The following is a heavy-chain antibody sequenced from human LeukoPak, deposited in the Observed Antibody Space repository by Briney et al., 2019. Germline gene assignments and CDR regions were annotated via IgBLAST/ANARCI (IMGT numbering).Heavy chain of an antibody. V-gene: IGHV4-39*02. CDR2: IYYSTST. CDR3: ARDLSGAQGGGRAARPVDY. J-gene: IGHJ4*02. CDR1: GGTISSSSYY. Sequence: SETLSLTCTVSGGTISSSSYYWGWIRQPPGKGLEWIRCIYYSTSTYYNPSLQCRITIYLDTSKNRFSLKLRSVTAADTAVYYCARDLSGAQGGGRAARPVDYWGQGTLVTVYS. D-gene: IGHD6-6*01.